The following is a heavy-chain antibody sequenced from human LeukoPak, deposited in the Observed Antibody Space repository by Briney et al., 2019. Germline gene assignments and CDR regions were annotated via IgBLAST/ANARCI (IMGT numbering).Heavy chain of an antibody. V-gene: IGHV4-34*01. CDR2: INHSGRT. J-gene: IGHJ4*02. CDR3: ARGVASDKGEFDY. Sequence: VXGGSFXGYYXXWIRQPPGKGLXXXGEINHSGRTNYNPSLKSRVTISVDTTKNQFSLKLSSVTAADTAVYYCARGVASDKGEFDYWGQGTLVTVSS. D-gene: IGHD3-16*01. CDR1: GGSFXGYY.